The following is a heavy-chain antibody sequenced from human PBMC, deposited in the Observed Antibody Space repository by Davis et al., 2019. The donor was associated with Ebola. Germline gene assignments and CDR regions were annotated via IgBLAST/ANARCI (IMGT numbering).Heavy chain of an antibody. V-gene: IGHV4-34*01. CDR2: INHSGST. Sequence: SETLSLTCAVYGASFSGYYWSWIRQPPGKGLEWIGEINHSGSTNYNPSLKSRVTISVDTSKNQFSLKLSSVTAADTAVYYCARGNNYDFWSGRKYGMDVWGQGTTVTVSS. J-gene: IGHJ6*02. CDR1: GASFSGYY. CDR3: ARGNNYDFWSGRKYGMDV. D-gene: IGHD3-3*01.